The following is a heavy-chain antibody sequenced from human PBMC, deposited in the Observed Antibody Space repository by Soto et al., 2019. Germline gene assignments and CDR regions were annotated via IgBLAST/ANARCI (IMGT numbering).Heavy chain of an antibody. V-gene: IGHV3-11*01. D-gene: IGHD5-12*01. J-gene: IGHJ4*02. Sequence: GGSLRLCCAASGFTFSDYYMSWIRQAPGKGLEWVSYISSSGSTIYYADSVKGRFTISRDNAKNSLYLQMNSLRAEDTAAYYCARGRSMVASYYFDYWGQGTLVTVSS. CDR1: GFTFSDYY. CDR2: ISSSGSTI. CDR3: ARGRSMVASYYFDY.